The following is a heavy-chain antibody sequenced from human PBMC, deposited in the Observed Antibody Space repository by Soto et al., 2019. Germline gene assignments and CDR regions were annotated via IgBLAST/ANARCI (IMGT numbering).Heavy chain of an antibody. CDR3: ARGADYGDYSGGYYYGMDV. Sequence: QVPLVQSGAEVKKPGASVKVSCKASGYTFTGYFMHWVRQAPGQGLEWMGWINPNSGGSNYAQKFQGWVTVTRDTSTSTAYMELSRLKSDDTAVYYCARGADYGDYSGGYYYGMDVWGQGTTVTVSS. CDR2: INPNSGGS. D-gene: IGHD4-17*01. V-gene: IGHV1-2*04. CDR1: GYTFTGYF. J-gene: IGHJ6*02.